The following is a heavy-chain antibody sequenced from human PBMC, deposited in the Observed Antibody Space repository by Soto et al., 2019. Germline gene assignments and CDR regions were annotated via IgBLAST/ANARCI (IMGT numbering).Heavy chain of an antibody. J-gene: IGHJ4*02. CDR2: ISAYNGNT. Sequence: QVQLVQSGAEVKKPGASVKVSCKASGYTFTSYGISWVRQAPGQGLEWMGWISAYNGNTNYAQKLQGRVNMTTDTSTSTAHMERSSLGSEDTAGYYCARVGSGSYSNFDYWGQGTLVTVSS. CDR1: GYTFTSYG. V-gene: IGHV1-18*01. CDR3: ARVGSGSYSNFDY. D-gene: IGHD1-26*01.